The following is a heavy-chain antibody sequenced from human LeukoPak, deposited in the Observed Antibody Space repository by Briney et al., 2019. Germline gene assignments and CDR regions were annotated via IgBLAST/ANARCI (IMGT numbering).Heavy chain of an antibody. CDR3: ADIFGGNSHRSDY. CDR2: IKTETDGGTT. J-gene: IGHJ4*02. D-gene: IGHD4-23*01. V-gene: IGHV3-15*01. CDR1: GFTFSSAW. Sequence: GGSLRLSCAASGFTFSSAWMSWVRQAPGQGLEWLGRIKTETDGGTTDCAAPVKGRFTISRDDSKDTLYLQMNSLKSDDTAVYYCADIFGGNSHRSDYWGQGTLVTVSS.